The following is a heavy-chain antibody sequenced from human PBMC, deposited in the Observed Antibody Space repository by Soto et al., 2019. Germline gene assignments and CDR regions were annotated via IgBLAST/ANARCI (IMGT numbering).Heavy chain of an antibody. D-gene: IGHD3-3*01. CDR3: AKGVIWIGYFTVDS. J-gene: IGHJ4*02. CDR1: GGSFGKSA. CDR2: FIPVYRTL. V-gene: IGHV1-69*01. Sequence: QVQLVQSGAEVKKPGSSVKVSCKASGGSFGKSAINWVRQTPGQGLEWLGGFIPVYRTLNYAQKFQGRVTITADESTGTAYMTLSSLASGDTAVYYCAKGVIWIGYFTVDSWGQGTRVTVSS.